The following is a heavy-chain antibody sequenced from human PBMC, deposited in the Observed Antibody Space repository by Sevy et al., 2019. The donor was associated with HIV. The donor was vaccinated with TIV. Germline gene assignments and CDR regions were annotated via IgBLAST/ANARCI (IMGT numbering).Heavy chain of an antibody. CDR3: AKSRDDYGDYTFDY. J-gene: IGHJ4*02. CDR2: ISYDGSNK. Sequence: GGSLRLSCAASGFTFSSYDMHWVRQAPGKGLEWVAVISYDGSNKYYADSVKGRFTISRDNSKNTLYLQMNSLRAEDTAVYYCAKSRDDYGDYTFDYWGQGTLVTVSS. D-gene: IGHD4-17*01. V-gene: IGHV3-30*18. CDR1: GFTFSSYD.